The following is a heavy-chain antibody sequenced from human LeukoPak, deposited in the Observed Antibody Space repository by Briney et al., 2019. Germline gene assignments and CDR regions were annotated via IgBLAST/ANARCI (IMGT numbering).Heavy chain of an antibody. CDR1: GFTFSSYS. Sequence: KAGGSLRLSCAASGFTFSSYSMNWVRQAPGKGLEWVSSISSSSSYIYYADSLKGRFTISRDNAKNSLYLQMNSLRAEDTAVYYCATEQVAAAGTVLDYWGQGTLVTVSS. D-gene: IGHD6-13*01. CDR3: ATEQVAAAGTVLDY. V-gene: IGHV3-21*01. J-gene: IGHJ4*02. CDR2: ISSSSSYI.